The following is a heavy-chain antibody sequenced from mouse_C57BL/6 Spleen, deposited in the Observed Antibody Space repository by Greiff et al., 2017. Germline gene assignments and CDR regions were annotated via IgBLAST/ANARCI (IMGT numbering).Heavy chain of an antibody. J-gene: IGHJ2*01. Sequence: EVQLVESGGGLVKPGGSLKLSCAASGFTFSSYAMSWVRQTPEKRLEWVATISDGGSYTYYPDNVKGRFTISRDNAKNNLYLQMSHLKSEETAMYYCARDGAQAHYFDYWGQGTTLTVSS. CDR3: ARDGAQAHYFDY. CDR1: GFTFSSYA. V-gene: IGHV5-4*01. CDR2: ISDGGSYT. D-gene: IGHD3-2*02.